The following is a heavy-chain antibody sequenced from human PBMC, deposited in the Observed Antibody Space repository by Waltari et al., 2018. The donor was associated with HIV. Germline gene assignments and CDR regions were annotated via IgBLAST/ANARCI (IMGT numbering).Heavy chain of an antibody. Sequence: QVQLQQWGAGLLNTSETLSLTCAVYGGSFINYYWSWIRQSPHRGLEWIGEIDHRGTTNYNPSLRGRVIISVDMSKNQFSLKMTSVSAADTAVYYCARFLNMWSGLDFWSQGTLVTVSS. D-gene: IGHD3-3*01. CDR1: GGSFINYY. CDR2: IDHRGTT. CDR3: ARFLNMWSGLDF. J-gene: IGHJ4*02. V-gene: IGHV4-34*02.